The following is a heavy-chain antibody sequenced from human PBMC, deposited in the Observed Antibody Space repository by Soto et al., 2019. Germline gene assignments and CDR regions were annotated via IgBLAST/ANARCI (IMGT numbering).Heavy chain of an antibody. J-gene: IGHJ4*02. D-gene: IGHD6-6*01. Sequence: GGPLSIYSAASGFTFNSYWMSWVRQTPGKGLEWVANVKQDGSARYYMDSVKGRFTISRDNAENSLYLQMNSLTADDTAVYYCARDYCRSSGLDSWGQETLVTVSS. CDR1: GFTFNSYW. CDR2: VKQDGSAR. V-gene: IGHV3-7*01. CDR3: ARDYCRSSGLDS.